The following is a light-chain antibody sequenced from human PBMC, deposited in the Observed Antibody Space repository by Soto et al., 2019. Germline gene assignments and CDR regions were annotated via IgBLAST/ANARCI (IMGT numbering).Light chain of an antibody. CDR3: TSFTSTNTWV. CDR2: EVS. V-gene: IGLV2-14*01. Sequence: QSVLTQPASVSASSGQSITISCTGTHSDVGGYDRVSWSQQHPGKPPKLIIFEVSYRPSGVSNRFSGSKSGNTASLTISGLQPEDEADYYCTSFTSTNTWVFGGGTKLTVL. J-gene: IGLJ3*02. CDR1: HSDVGGYDR.